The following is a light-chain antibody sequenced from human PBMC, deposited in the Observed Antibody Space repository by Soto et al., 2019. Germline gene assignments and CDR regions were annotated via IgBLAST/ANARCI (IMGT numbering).Light chain of an antibody. J-gene: IGLJ1*01. Sequence: QSALTQPASVSGSPGQSITISCTGTSSDVGSPYNYVSWFQQHPGKAPKLMIYDISNRPSGISNRCSGSKSGNTASLTISGLQAEDEGDYYCSSYTTTDTYVFGPGTKLTVL. V-gene: IGLV2-14*03. CDR2: DIS. CDR3: SSYTTTDTYV. CDR1: SSDVGSPYNY.